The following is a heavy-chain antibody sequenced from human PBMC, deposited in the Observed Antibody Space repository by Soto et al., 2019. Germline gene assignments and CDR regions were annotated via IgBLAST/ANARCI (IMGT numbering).Heavy chain of an antibody. J-gene: IGHJ4*02. D-gene: IGHD6-13*01. CDR1: GFTFSSYA. V-gene: IGHV3-23*01. CDR3: AKKAAPKTTAAGTDFDY. CDR2: IRSSGDNT. Sequence: GGSLRLSCAAFGFTFSSYAMSWVRQAPGKGLEWVSAIRSSGDNTYYADSVKGRFTISRDNSKNTLFLQMNSLRAEDTAVYYCAKKAAPKTTAAGTDFDYWGQGTLVTVSS.